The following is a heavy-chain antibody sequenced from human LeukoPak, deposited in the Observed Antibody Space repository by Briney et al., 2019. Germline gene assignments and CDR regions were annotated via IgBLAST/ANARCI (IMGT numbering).Heavy chain of an antibody. J-gene: IGHJ4*02. Sequence: GGAVRLSCSASGFTFSSYAMHWVRQAPGEGLEYVSAISSNGGSTYYADSVKGRFTISRDNSMNTLYLQMSSLRADDTAVYYSVKDRFTMVRGVYDYWGQGTLVTVSS. D-gene: IGHD3-10*01. CDR1: GFTFSSYA. V-gene: IGHV3-64D*06. CDR3: VKDRFTMVRGVYDY. CDR2: ISSNGGST.